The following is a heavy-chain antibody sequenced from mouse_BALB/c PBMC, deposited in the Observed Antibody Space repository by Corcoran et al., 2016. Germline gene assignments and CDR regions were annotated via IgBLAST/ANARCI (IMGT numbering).Heavy chain of an antibody. CDR3: ARSSYSLPAY. CDR2: INTETGEP. J-gene: IGHJ3*01. Sequence: QIQLVQSGPELKKPGETVKISCKASGYTFTDYSMHWVKQAPGKGLKWMGWINTETGEPTYADDFKGRFAFSLETSASTAYLQINNLKNEDTATYCCARSSYSLPAYWGQGTLVTVSA. V-gene: IGHV9-2-1*01. D-gene: IGHD1-1*01. CDR1: GYTFTDYS.